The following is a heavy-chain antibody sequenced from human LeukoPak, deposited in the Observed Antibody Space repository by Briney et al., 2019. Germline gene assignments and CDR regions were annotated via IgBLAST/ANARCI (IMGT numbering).Heavy chain of an antibody. CDR3: ARDLGQWLVKYYFDY. CDR2: IYHSGRT. CDR1: GYSISSGYS. J-gene: IGHJ4*02. V-gene: IGHV4-38-2*02. D-gene: IGHD6-19*01. Sequence: SETLSLTCTVSGYSISSGYSWGWIRQSPGQGLEWIGTIYHSGRTYYNPSLKSRVTISIDTSKNQFSLKLNSVTAADTAVYYCARDLGQWLVKYYFDYWGQGTLVTVSS.